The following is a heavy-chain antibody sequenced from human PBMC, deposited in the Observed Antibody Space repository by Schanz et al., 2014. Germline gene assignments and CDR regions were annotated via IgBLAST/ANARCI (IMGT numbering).Heavy chain of an antibody. J-gene: IGHJ6*02. Sequence: QVQLVQSGAEVKKPGPSVKVSCTASGGTFSSYTISWIRQAPGQGLEWMGRIIPVLAIADYAQKFQGRVTITADKSTSTASMELSSLRSEDTAVYYCARGPSQGYSYGHNIGAYYYGMDVWGQGTTXTVSS. CDR3: ARGPSQGYSYGHNIGAYYYGMDV. CDR2: IIPVLAIA. CDR1: GGTFSSYT. D-gene: IGHD5-18*01. V-gene: IGHV1-69*02.